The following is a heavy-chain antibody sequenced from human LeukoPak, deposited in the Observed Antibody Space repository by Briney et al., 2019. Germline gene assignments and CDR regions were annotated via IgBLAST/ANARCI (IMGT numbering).Heavy chain of an antibody. CDR1: GGSISSYY. V-gene: IGHV4-59*01. J-gene: IGHJ6*03. Sequence: SETLSLTCPVSGGSISSYYWSWIRQPPGKGLEWIGYIYYSGCTNYNPSLKSRVTISVDTSKNQFSLKLSSVTAADTAVYYCARVSWFPGTSYYYIDVWGKGTTVTVSS. CDR2: IYYSGCT. CDR3: ARVSWFPGTSYYYIDV. D-gene: IGHD1-1*01.